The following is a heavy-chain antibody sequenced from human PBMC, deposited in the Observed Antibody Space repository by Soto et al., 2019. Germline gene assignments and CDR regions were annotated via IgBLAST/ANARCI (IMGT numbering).Heavy chain of an antibody. V-gene: IGHV4-34*01. CDR2: INHSGST. D-gene: IGHD3-10*01. CDR1: GGSFSGYY. CDR3: ARGQGSGSYYDSRQRAPTTDFDY. J-gene: IGHJ4*02. Sequence: SETLSLTCAVYGGSFSGYYWSWIRQPPGKGLEWLGEINHSGSTNYNPYLKSRVTMSRDMSKNQFSLKLRSVTAADTAVYYCARGQGSGSYYDSRQRAPTTDFDYWGQGTLVTVSS.